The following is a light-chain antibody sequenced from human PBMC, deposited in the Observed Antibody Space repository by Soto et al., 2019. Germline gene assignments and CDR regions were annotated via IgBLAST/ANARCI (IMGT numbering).Light chain of an antibody. Sequence: DIQMTQSPSSLSPSVGDRITITCRASQDIKTSLVWFQLKPGKAPKSLIYAASRLLSGVPSKFSGSGSGTDFTLTISSLQPEDFATYYCQQYKDYPLTFGGGTRVELK. CDR2: AAS. CDR1: QDIKTS. J-gene: IGKJ4*01. CDR3: QQYKDYPLT. V-gene: IGKV1-16*02.